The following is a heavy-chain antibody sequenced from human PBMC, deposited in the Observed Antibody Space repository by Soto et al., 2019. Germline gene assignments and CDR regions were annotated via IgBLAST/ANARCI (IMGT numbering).Heavy chain of an antibody. Sequence: GGSLRLSCAASGFTFSSYGMHWVRQAPGKGLEWVAVISYDGSNKYYADSVKGRFTISRDNSKNTLYLQMNSLRAEDTAVYYCAKGLSYIAAAGTFDYWGQGTLVTVSS. CDR1: GFTFSSYG. CDR2: ISYDGSNK. CDR3: AKGLSYIAAAGTFDY. D-gene: IGHD6-13*01. J-gene: IGHJ4*02. V-gene: IGHV3-30*18.